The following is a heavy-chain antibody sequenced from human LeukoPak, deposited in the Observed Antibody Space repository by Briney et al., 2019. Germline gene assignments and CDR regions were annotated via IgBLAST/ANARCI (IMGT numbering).Heavy chain of an antibody. J-gene: IGHJ4*02. V-gene: IGHV1-2*02. CDR1: GYTFTGYY. D-gene: IGHD3-3*01. CDR2: INPNSGGT. CDR3: ARAKDYDFSSGFDY. Sequence: ASVKVSCKASGYTFTGYYMHWVRQAPGQDLEWVGWINPNSGGTTYAQKFQGRVTMTGDTSINTAYMELSRLRSDDSAVYYCARAKDYDFSSGFDYWGQGTLVTVSS.